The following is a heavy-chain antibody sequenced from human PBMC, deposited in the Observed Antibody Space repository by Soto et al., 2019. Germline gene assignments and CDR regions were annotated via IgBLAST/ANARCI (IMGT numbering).Heavy chain of an antibody. CDR2: ISYDGNNK. D-gene: IGHD6-19*01. CDR3: TKDGVAGYGMDV. Sequence: QVQLVESGGGVVQTGRSLTLSCAVSGFTFTSMHWVRQAPGKGLEWVAIISYDGNNKYYLDSVKGRFTISRDNSKNTLYLQMNSLRAEDTAVYYCTKDGVAGYGMDVWGQGTTVTVSS. J-gene: IGHJ6*02. CDR1: GFTFTS. V-gene: IGHV3-30*18.